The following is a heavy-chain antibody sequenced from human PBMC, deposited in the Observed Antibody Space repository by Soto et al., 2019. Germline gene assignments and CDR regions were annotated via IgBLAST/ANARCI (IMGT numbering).Heavy chain of an antibody. CDR1: GFTFSPYY. CDR3: ARDQLYYNDISGRPLNAFDV. CDR2: TTQDGNDE. J-gene: IGHJ3*01. D-gene: IGHD3-22*01. V-gene: IGHV3-7*01. Sequence: PGGSLRLSCAASGFTFSPYYMSWVRQAPGKGLEWLAMTTQDGNDEHYVDSVKGRFTISRDNAKNSLYLQMNSLRAEDTAVYYCARDQLYYNDISGRPLNAFDVWGQGTMVTVSS.